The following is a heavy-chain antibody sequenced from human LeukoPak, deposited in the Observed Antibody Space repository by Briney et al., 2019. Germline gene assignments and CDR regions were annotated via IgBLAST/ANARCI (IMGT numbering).Heavy chain of an antibody. V-gene: IGHV3-30*04. CDR1: GFTFSSYA. D-gene: IGHD3-22*01. CDR2: ISYDGSNK. J-gene: IGHJ3*02. Sequence: GGSLRLSCAASGFTFSSYAMHWVRQAPGKGLEWVAVISYDGSNKYYADSVKGRFTISRDNSKNTLYLQMNSLRAEDTAVYYCAKDVYYYDSSGYYGAFDIWGQGTMVTVSS. CDR3: AKDVYYYDSSGYYGAFDI.